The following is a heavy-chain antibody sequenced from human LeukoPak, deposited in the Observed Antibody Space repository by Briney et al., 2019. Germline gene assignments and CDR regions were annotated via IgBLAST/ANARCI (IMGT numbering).Heavy chain of an antibody. CDR3: AKYSSYYDSSGYYPDY. Sequence: PGGSLRLSCAASGFTITSSYMNWVRQAPGKGLEWVSAISGSGGSTYYADSVKGRFTISRDNSKNTLYLQMNSLRAEDTAVYYCAKYSSYYDSSGYYPDYWGQGTLVTVSS. CDR2: ISGSGGST. J-gene: IGHJ4*02. CDR1: GFTITSSY. V-gene: IGHV3-23*01. D-gene: IGHD3-22*01.